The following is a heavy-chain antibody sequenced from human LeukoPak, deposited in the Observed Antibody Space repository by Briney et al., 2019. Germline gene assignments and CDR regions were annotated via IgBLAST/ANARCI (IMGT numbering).Heavy chain of an antibody. D-gene: IGHD4-17*01. CDR1: GSTFRSYT. J-gene: IGHJ6*03. CDR3: ARDHWWDYGDYYYYYYYMDV. V-gene: IGHV3-21*01. Sequence: WQSLRLSRAASGSTFRSYTINRSRPAPPNSLALAPSNTRSRSYIYYADSVKGRFTISRDNAKNSLYLQMNSLRAEDTAVYYCARDHWWDYGDYYYYYYYMDVWGKGTTVTVSS. CDR2: NTRSRSYI.